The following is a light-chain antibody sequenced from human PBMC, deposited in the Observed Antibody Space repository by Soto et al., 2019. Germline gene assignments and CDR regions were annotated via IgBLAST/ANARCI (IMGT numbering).Light chain of an antibody. CDR1: QDIRNF. J-gene: IGKJ2*01. Sequence: IQMTQSPSSLSASVGDRVTITFQASQDIRNFLDWYQQKPGKAPKLLIYDASNLETGVPSRFRGSGSGTDFTFTISSLQPEDIATYYCQQYDILPTFGQGTKLESK. V-gene: IGKV1-33*01. CDR2: DAS. CDR3: QQYDILPT.